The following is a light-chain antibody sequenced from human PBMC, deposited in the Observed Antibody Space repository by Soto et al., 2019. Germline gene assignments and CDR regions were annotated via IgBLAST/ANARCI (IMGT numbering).Light chain of an antibody. CDR1: SSNIGAGYD. Sequence: QSVLTQPLSVPGAPGQRVTISCTGSSSNIGAGYDVHWYQQLPGTAPKLLIYGNSNRPSGVPDRFSGSKSGTSASLAITGLQAEDEADYYCQSYDSSLSALYVFGTGTKVTVL. V-gene: IGLV1-40*01. CDR2: GNS. J-gene: IGLJ1*01. CDR3: QSYDSSLSALYV.